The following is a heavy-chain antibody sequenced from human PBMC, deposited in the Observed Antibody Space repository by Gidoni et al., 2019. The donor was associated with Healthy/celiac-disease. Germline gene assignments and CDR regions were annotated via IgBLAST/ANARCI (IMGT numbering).Heavy chain of an antibody. J-gene: IGHJ5*02. Sequence: QVQLQESGPGLVKPSETLSLTCTVSGGSISSYYWSWIRQPPGKGLEWIGYIYYSGSTNYNPSLKSRVTISVDTSKNQFSLKLSSVTAADTAVYYCALFGDIQGGNWFDPWGQGTLVTVSS. D-gene: IGHD3-10*01. CDR2: IYYSGST. CDR3: ALFGDIQGGNWFDP. V-gene: IGHV4-59*01. CDR1: GGSISSYY.